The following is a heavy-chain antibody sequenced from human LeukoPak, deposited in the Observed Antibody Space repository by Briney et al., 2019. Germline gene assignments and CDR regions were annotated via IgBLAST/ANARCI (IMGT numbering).Heavy chain of an antibody. CDR3: ARESGCSSTSCYSWFDP. D-gene: IGHD2-2*01. CDR2: IYYSGNT. V-gene: IGHV4-39*07. J-gene: IGHJ5*02. CDR1: GDSISTSNSY. Sequence: SEALSLTCAVSGDSISTSNSYWGWIRRPPGKGLEWVGSIYYSGNTYYNPSLKSRVTISVDTSKNQFSLKLSSVTAADTAVYYCARESGCSSTSCYSWFDPWGQGTLVTVSS.